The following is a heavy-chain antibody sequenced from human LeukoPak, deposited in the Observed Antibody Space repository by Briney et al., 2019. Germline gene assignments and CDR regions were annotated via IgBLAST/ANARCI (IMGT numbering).Heavy chain of an antibody. D-gene: IGHD1-1*01. V-gene: IGHV3-33*06. CDR2: IWYDGSNK. CDR1: GFTFSSYG. J-gene: IGHJ6*03. Sequence: GGSLRLSCAASGFTFSSYGMHWVRQAPGKGLEWVAVIWYDGSNKYYADSVKGRFTISRDNSKNTLYLQMNSLRAEDTAVYYCAKDRGTLYYYYMDVWGKGTTVTVSS. CDR3: AKDRGTLYYYYMDV.